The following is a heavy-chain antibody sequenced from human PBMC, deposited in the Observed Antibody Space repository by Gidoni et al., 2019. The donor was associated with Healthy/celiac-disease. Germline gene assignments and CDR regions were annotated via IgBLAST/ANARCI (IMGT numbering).Heavy chain of an antibody. CDR1: GFTFSGSA. J-gene: IGHJ5*02. D-gene: IGHD6-19*01. CDR3: TRPVAHNWFDP. V-gene: IGHV3-73*01. Sequence: EVQLVESGGGLVKPGGSLQLSCAASGFTFSGSAMHGVRQASGKGLGWVGRIRIKANSYATAYAASVKGRFTISRDDSKNTAYLQMNSLKTEDTAVYYCTRPVAHNWFDPWGQGTLVTVSS. CDR2: IRIKANSYAT.